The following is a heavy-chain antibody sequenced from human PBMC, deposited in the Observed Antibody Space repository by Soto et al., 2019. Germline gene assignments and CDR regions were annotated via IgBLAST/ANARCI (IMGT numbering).Heavy chain of an antibody. J-gene: IGHJ3*02. D-gene: IGHD6-13*01. Sequence: PGGSLRLSCAASGFTFSSYAMSWVRQAPGKGLEWVSAISGSGGSTYYADSVKGRFTISRDNSKNTLYLQMNSLRAEDTAVYYCAKGPGGIAAANDAFDIWGQGTMVTVSS. V-gene: IGHV3-23*01. CDR2: ISGSGGST. CDR3: AKGPGGIAAANDAFDI. CDR1: GFTFSSYA.